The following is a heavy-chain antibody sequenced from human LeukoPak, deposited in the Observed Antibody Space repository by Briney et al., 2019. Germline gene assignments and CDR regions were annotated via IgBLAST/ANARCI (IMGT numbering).Heavy chain of an antibody. CDR2: ISYDGSNK. J-gene: IGHJ3*02. V-gene: IGHV3-30-3*01. CDR3: AREAPAHAFDI. CDR1: GFTFSSYA. Sequence: GSLRLSCSASGFTFSSYAMHWVRQAPGKGLEWVAVISYDGSNKYYADSVKGRFTISRDNSKNTLYLQMNSLRAEDTAVYYCAREAPAHAFDIWGQGTMVTVSS.